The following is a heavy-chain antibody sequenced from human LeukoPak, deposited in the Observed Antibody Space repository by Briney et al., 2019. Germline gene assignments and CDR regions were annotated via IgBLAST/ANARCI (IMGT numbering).Heavy chain of an antibody. CDR3: ARVNYDFWSGYQNWFDP. D-gene: IGHD3-3*01. CDR2: IYYSGST. Sequence: SETLSLTCTVSGGSISSYYWSWIRQPPGKGLEWIGYIYYSGSTNYNPSLKSRDTISVDTSKNQFSLKLSSVTAADTAVYYCARVNYDFWSGYQNWFDPWGQGTLVTVSS. V-gene: IGHV4-59*01. J-gene: IGHJ5*02. CDR1: GGSISSYY.